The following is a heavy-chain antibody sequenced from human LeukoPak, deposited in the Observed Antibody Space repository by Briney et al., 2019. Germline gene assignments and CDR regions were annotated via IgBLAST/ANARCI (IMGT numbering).Heavy chain of an antibody. D-gene: IGHD7-27*01. CDR3: ARAETGIVYYYYGMDV. CDR2: IDPNSGGT. V-gene: IGHV1-2*04. Sequence: ASVKVSCKASGYTFTGYYMHWVRQAPGQGLEWMGWIDPNSGGTNYAQKFQGWVTMTRDTSISTAYMELSRLRSDDTAVYYCARAETGIVYYYYGMDVWGQGTTVTVSS. CDR1: GYTFTGYY. J-gene: IGHJ6*02.